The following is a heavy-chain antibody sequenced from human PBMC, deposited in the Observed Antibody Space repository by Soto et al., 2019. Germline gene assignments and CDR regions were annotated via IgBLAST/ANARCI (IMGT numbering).Heavy chain of an antibody. J-gene: IGHJ4*02. V-gene: IGHV4-34*01. Sequence: QVQLQQWGAGLLKPSETLSLNCAVTGGSLSGYYWSWIRQPPGKGLEWIGEVKDGGHTNYSPSLRGRVPLSSDAANNQCSLRLNSVTAADTGVYYCARGQEGVVATHWDQGSLVTVSS. CDR1: GGSLSGYY. CDR2: VKDGGHT. CDR3: ARGQEGVVATH. D-gene: IGHD5-12*01.